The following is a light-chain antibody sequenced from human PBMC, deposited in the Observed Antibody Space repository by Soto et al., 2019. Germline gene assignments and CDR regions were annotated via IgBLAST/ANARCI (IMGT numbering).Light chain of an antibody. V-gene: IGLV3-10*01. CDR1: ALPKKY. Sequence: SYELTQPPSLSVSPRLTAGITCYGHALPKKYTSWHQQESGQAPVLGIYEDTKRPSGITVRFSGSSSGTMATLTISGAQVEDEGDYYCYSTDSSGNHSVFVTGTKLTVL. CDR2: EDT. CDR3: YSTDSSGNHSV. J-gene: IGLJ1*01.